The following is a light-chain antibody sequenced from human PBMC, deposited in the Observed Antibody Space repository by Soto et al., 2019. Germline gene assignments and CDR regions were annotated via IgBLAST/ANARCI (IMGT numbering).Light chain of an antibody. Sequence: SVFTQPASLSVSPGQSITISCTGSSSDVGSYNLVSWYQQHPGKAPKLMIYEVSKRPSGVSNRFSGSKSGNTASLTISGLQAEDEADYYCCSYAGSRYVFGTGTKVTVL. CDR3: CSYAGSRYV. J-gene: IGLJ1*01. CDR1: SSDVGSYNL. CDR2: EVS. V-gene: IGLV2-23*02.